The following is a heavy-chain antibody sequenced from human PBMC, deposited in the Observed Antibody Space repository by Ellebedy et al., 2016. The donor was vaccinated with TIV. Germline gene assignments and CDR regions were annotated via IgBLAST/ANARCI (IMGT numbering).Heavy chain of an antibody. Sequence: GESLKISXAASGFTFSSYWMSWVRQAPGKGLQWVANTNQDGSEKYYVDSVKGRFTISRDNAKISLYLQMNSLRAEDTAVYYCARGLNWFNPWGQGTLVTVSS. CDR2: TNQDGSEK. CDR3: ARGLNWFNP. CDR1: GFTFSSYW. V-gene: IGHV3-7*01. J-gene: IGHJ5*02.